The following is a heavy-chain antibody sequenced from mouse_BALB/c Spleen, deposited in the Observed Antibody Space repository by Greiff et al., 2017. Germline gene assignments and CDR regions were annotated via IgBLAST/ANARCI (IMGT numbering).Heavy chain of an antibody. CDR1: GFTFSSYA. V-gene: IGHV5-9-4*01. CDR2: ISSGGSYT. D-gene: IGHD1-1*01. CDR3: ARGYYGSSYDYAMDY. Sequence: EVQLVESGGGLVKPGGSLKLSCAASGFTFSSYAMSWVRQSPEKRLEWVAEISSGGSYTYYPDTVTGRFTISRDNAKNTLYLEMSSLRSEDTAMYYCARGYYGSSYDYAMDYWGQGTSVTVSS. J-gene: IGHJ4*01.